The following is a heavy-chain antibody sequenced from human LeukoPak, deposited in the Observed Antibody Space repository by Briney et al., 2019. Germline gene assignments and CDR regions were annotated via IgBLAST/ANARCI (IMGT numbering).Heavy chain of an antibody. V-gene: IGHV3-7*01. CDR1: GFTFGSYW. CDR2: IKQDGSEK. J-gene: IGHJ6*03. D-gene: IGHD2-2*01. CDR3: ARVLGSTSYHMDV. Sequence: GGSLRLSCAASGFTFGSYWMSWVRQAPGKGLEWVANIKQDGSEKYYVDSVKGRFTISRDNAKNSLYLQMNSLRAEDTAVYYCARVLGSTSYHMDVWGKGTTVTVSS.